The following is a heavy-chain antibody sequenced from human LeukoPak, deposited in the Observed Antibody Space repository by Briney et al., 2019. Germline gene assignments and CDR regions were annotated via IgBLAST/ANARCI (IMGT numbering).Heavy chain of an antibody. V-gene: IGHV4-59*01. CDR2: IYYSGST. CDR1: GGSISCYY. Sequence: SETLSLTCTVSGGSISCYYWSWIRQPPGKGLEWIGYIYYSGSTNYNPSLKSRVTMSVDTSKNQFSLKLSSVTAADTAVYYCARGTYYDYVWGSYRVAGVNDGGFDYWGQGILVTVSS. J-gene: IGHJ4*02. D-gene: IGHD3-16*02. CDR3: ARGTYYDYVWGSYRVAGVNDGGFDY.